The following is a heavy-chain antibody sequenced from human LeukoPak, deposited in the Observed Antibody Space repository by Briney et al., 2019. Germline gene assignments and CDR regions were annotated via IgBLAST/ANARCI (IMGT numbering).Heavy chain of an antibody. Sequence: GGSLRLSCAASGFTFSDYYMSWIRQAPGKGLEWVSYISSRGSTIYYADSVKGRFTISRDNAKNSLYLQTNSLRAEDTAVYYCARDSGSGYYRDAFDIWGQGTMVAVSS. V-gene: IGHV3-11*01. CDR2: ISSRGSTI. J-gene: IGHJ3*02. D-gene: IGHD3-22*01. CDR1: GFTFSDYY. CDR3: ARDSGSGYYRDAFDI.